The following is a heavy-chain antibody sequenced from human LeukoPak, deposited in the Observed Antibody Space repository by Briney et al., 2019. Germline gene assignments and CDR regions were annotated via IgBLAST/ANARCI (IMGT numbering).Heavy chain of an antibody. CDR1: GGSISSYY. V-gene: IGHV4-59*12. CDR2: IYYSGST. CDR3: ARDFYDILTGYYSPFDY. J-gene: IGHJ4*02. Sequence: PSETLSLTCTVSGGSISSYYWSWIRQPPGKGLEWIGYIYYSGSTNYNPSLKSRVTISVDTSKDQFSLQLSSVTAADTAVYYCARDFYDILTGYYSPFDYWGQGTLVTVSS. D-gene: IGHD3-9*01.